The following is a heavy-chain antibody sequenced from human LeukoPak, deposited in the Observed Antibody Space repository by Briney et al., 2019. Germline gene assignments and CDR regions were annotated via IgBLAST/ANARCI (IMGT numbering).Heavy chain of an antibody. CDR2: ISGSGGRT. J-gene: IGHJ4*02. Sequence: GGSLRLSCAASEFSVGSNYMTWVRQAPGKGLEWVSAISGSGGRTYYADSVKGRFTISRDNSKNTLYLQMNSLRGEDTAVYYCAKVIGCNYGYVDYWGQGTLVTVSS. CDR3: AKVIGCNYGYVDY. CDR1: EFSVGSNY. V-gene: IGHV3-23*01. D-gene: IGHD5-18*01.